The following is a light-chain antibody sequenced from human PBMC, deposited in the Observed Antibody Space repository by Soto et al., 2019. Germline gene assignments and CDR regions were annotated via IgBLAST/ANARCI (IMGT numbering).Light chain of an antibody. CDR3: QQYESYSPT. CDR1: QSISSW. J-gene: IGKJ1*01. V-gene: IGKV1-5*01. CDR2: HAS. Sequence: DIQMTQSPSSLSSSLVYRFTITCRASQSISSWVAWYQQKPGKAPRLLIHHASSLESGVPSRISGSGSGTELTLIISSLQPEDVAIYYCQQYESYSPTFGQGTKVDIK.